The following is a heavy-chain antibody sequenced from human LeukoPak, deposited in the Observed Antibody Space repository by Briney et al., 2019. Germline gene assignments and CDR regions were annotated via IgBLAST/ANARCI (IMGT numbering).Heavy chain of an antibody. J-gene: IGHJ6*02. D-gene: IGHD6-13*01. CDR3: ARGIAAAGTLHTYYGMDV. Sequence: ASVKVSCKASGYTFTSYAISWVRQAPGQGLEWMGRIIPILGIANYAQKFQGRVTITADKSTSTAYMELSSLRSEDTAVYYCARGIAAAGTLHTYYGMDVWGQGTTVTVSS. V-gene: IGHV1-69*04. CDR2: IIPILGIA. CDR1: GYTFTSYA.